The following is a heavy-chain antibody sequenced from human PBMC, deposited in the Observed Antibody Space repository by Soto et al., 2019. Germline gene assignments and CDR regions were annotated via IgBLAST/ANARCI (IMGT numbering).Heavy chain of an antibody. CDR2: ISQPGRET. J-gene: IGHJ4*02. Sequence: GGSLRLSCAASGFIFSTYTMNWVRQVPGKGLEWVSGISQPGRETWYADSVKGRFTISRDNSKNSLYLDMNGLRAEDTAVYYCARARLVVEGRFDYWGQGTLVTVSS. V-gene: IGHV3-23*05. D-gene: IGHD3-22*01. CDR1: GFIFSTYT. CDR3: ARARLVVEGRFDY.